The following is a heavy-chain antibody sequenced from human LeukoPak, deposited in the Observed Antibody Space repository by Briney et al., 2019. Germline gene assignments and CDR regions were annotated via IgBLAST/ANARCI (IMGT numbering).Heavy chain of an antibody. V-gene: IGHV3-7*01. CDR3: ASTTLAGSRDV. J-gene: IGHJ6*02. CDR2: IKQDGSEK. D-gene: IGHD3-3*02. CDR1: GFTFSTYW. Sequence: GGSLRLSCVGYGFTFSTYWMSWVRQAPGKGLEWVANIKQDGSEKYYVDSVKGRFTISRDNAKNSLYLQMNSLRAEDTAVYYCASTTLAGSRDVWGQGTTVTVSS.